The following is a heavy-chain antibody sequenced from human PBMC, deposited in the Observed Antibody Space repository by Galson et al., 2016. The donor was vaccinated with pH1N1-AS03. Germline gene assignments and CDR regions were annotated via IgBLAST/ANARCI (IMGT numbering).Heavy chain of an antibody. CDR3: ARHVGGSYPNNLDY. Sequence: LSLTCTVSGYSITTGHYWGWIRQPPGKGLEWIGSIYPGVNADYNPSLKSRVTISVDTSKNQFSLKLSSVTAADTAVYYCARHVGGSYPNNLDYWGQGTLVIVSS. D-gene: IGHD1-26*01. V-gene: IGHV4-38-2*02. CDR1: GYSITTGHY. J-gene: IGHJ4*02. CDR2: IYPGVNA.